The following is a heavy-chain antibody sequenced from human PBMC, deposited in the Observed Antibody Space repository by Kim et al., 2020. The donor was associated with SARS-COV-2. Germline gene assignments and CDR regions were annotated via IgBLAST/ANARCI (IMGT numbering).Heavy chain of an antibody. D-gene: IGHD5-12*01. CDR2: ISSRGEYI. J-gene: IGHJ4*02. V-gene: IGHV3-11*01. Sequence: GGSLRLSCAASGLSFSDSYMNWVRQAPGKGLEWLSFISSRGEYIFYADSVEGRFTISRDNAKNSLYLQMNYLRDEDTAVYYCARSGNGYNAFGIWGQGGLVTDSS. CDR3: ARSGNGYNAFGI. CDR1: GLSFSDSY.